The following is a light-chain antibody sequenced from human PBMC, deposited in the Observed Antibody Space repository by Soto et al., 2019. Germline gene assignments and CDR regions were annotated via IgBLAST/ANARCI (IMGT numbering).Light chain of an antibody. CDR3: SSYTGSDSYLI. CDR1: SSDVGAYNY. Sequence: QSVLTQPASVSGSRGQSITISCTGTSSDVGAYNYVSWYQHHPGKAPQPMIYEVSNRPSGVSNRFSGSKSGNTASLTISGLQAEDEADYYCSSYTGSDSYLIFGGGTKGTVL. V-gene: IGLV2-14*01. J-gene: IGLJ2*01. CDR2: EVS.